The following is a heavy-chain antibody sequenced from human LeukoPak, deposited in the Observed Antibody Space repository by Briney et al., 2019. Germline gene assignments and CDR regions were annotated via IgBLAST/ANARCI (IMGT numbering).Heavy chain of an antibody. CDR1: GGPFSGYY. V-gene: IGHV4-34*01. D-gene: IGHD3-22*01. Sequence: SETLSLTCAVYGGPFSGYYWSWIRQPPGKGLEWIGEINHSGSTNYNPSLKSRVTISVDTSKNQFSLKLSSVTAADTAVYYCARRRSGYYPRPYYFDYWGQGTLVTVSS. J-gene: IGHJ4*02. CDR2: INHSGST. CDR3: ARRRSGYYPRPYYFDY.